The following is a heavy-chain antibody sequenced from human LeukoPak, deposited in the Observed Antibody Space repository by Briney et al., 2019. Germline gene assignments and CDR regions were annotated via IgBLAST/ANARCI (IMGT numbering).Heavy chain of an antibody. CDR3: ATITLNVVVPAAPSYNWFDP. CDR2: FDPEDGET. V-gene: IGHV1-24*01. D-gene: IGHD2-2*01. CDR1: GYTLTELS. Sequence: ASVKVSCKVSGYTLTELSMHWVRQAPGKGLEWMGGFDPEDGETIYAQKFQGRVTMTEDTSTDTAYMELSSLRSEDTAVYYCATITLNVVVPAAPSYNWFDPWGQGTLVTVSS. J-gene: IGHJ5*02.